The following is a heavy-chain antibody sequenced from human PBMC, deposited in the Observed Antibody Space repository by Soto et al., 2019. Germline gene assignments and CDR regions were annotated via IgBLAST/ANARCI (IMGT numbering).Heavy chain of an antibody. CDR3: AREYYSSSWYPTCIDP. D-gene: IGHD6-13*01. CDR1: GYTFTSYY. V-gene: IGHV1-46*03. CDR2: INPSGGST. Sequence: ASVKVSCKASGYTFTSYYMHWVRQAPGQGLEWMGIINPSGGSTSYAQKFQGRVTMTRDTSTSTVYMELSSLRSGDTAVYYCAREYYSSSWYPTCIDPWGQGTLVTVSS. J-gene: IGHJ5*02.